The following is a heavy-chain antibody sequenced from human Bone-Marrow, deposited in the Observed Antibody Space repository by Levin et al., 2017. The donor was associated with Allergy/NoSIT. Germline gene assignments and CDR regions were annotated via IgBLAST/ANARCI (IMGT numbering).Heavy chain of an antibody. V-gene: IGHV3-30*04. D-gene: IGHD2-2*01. J-gene: IGHJ3*02. CDR1: GFTFSSYA. Sequence: GGSLRLSCAASGFTFSSYAMHWVRQAPGKGLEWVAVISYDGSNKYYADSVKGRFTISRDNSKNTLYLQMNSLRAEDTAVYYCARAPVPAAFDIWGQGTMVTVSS. CDR2: ISYDGSNK. CDR3: ARAPVPAAFDI.